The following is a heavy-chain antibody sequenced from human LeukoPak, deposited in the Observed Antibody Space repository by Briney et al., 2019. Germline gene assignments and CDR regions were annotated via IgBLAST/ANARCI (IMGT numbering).Heavy chain of an antibody. J-gene: IGHJ3*02. CDR1: GGSFSGYY. Sequence: SETLSLTCAVYGGSFSGYYWSWIRQPPGKGLEWIGEINHSGSTNYNPSLKSRVTISVDTSKNQFSLKLSSVTAADTAVYYCARGIRGSSWWDDAFDIWGQGTMVTVSS. CDR2: INHSGST. D-gene: IGHD6-13*01. CDR3: ARGIRGSSWWDDAFDI. V-gene: IGHV4-34*01.